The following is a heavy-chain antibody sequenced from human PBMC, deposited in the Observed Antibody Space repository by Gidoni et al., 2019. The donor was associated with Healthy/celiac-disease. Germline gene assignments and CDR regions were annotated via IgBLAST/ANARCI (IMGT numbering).Heavy chain of an antibody. V-gene: IGHV4-34*01. CDR3: AREGPVVVTATSLIAFDI. D-gene: IGHD2-21*02. Sequence: QVQLQQWGAGLLKPSETLSLTCAVYGGSFSGYYWSWIRQPLGKGLEWIGEINHSGSTNYNPSLKSRVTISVDTSKNQFSLKLSSVTAADTAVYYCAREGPVVVTATSLIAFDIWGQGTMVTVSS. J-gene: IGHJ3*02. CDR2: INHSGST. CDR1: GGSFSGYY.